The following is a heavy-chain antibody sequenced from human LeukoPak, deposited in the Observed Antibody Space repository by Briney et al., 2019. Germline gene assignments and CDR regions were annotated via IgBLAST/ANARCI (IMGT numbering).Heavy chain of an antibody. V-gene: IGHV3-30*18. D-gene: IGHD4-17*01. CDR3: AKKGLTTVIPFDY. CDR1: GFTFSSYG. CDR2: ISYDGSNK. J-gene: IGHJ4*02. Sequence: PGRSLRLPCAASGFTFSSYGMHWVRQAPGKGLEWVAVISYDGSNKYYADSVKGRFTISRDNSKNTLYLQMNSLRAEDTAVYYCAKKGLTTVIPFDYWGQGTLVTVSS.